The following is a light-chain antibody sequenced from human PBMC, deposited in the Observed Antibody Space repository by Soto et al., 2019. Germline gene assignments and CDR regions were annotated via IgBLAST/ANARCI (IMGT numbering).Light chain of an antibody. J-gene: IGKJ4*01. CDR1: QSLNSW. Sequence: DIQMTQSPTTLSESVGDRVTITCRASQSLNSWLAWYQQKPGKAPKLLIHKASTFGSGVPSRFSGSGSGTEFTLAISSLQPDDVANYYCQQYNTYPLTFGGGTKVEIK. CDR3: QQYNTYPLT. CDR2: KAS. V-gene: IGKV1-5*03.